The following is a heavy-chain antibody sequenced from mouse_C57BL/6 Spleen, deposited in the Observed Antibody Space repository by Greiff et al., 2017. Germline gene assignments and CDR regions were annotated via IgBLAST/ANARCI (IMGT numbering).Heavy chain of an antibody. J-gene: IGHJ4*01. CDR1: GCTFTSYW. D-gene: IGHD2-3*01. V-gene: IGHV1-69*01. Sequence: VQLQQPGAELVMPGASVKLSCKASGCTFTSYWMHWVKQRPGQGLEWIGEIDPSDSYTNYNQKFKGKSTLTVDKSSSTAYMQLSSLTSEDSAVYYCARSGGLLYYARDYWGQGTSVTVSS. CDR2: IDPSDSYT. CDR3: ARSGGLLYYARDY.